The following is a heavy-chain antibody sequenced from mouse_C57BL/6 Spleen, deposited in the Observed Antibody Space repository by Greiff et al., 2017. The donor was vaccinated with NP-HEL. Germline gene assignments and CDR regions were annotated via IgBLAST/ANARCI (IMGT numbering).Heavy chain of an antibody. V-gene: IGHV1-54*01. J-gene: IGHJ2*01. Sequence: QVQLQQSGAELVRPGTSVKVSCKASGYAFTNYLIEWVKQRPGQGLEWIGVINPGSGGTNYNEKFKGKATLTADKSSSTAYMQLSSLTSEDSAVYFCARAEGLRLYYFDYWGQGTTLTVSS. CDR1: GYAFTNYL. CDR2: INPGSGGT. D-gene: IGHD2-4*01. CDR3: ARAEGLRLYYFDY.